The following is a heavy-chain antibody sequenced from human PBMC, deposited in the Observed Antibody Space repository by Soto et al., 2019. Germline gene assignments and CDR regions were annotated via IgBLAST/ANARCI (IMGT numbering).Heavy chain of an antibody. Sequence: EVQVVESGGGLVQPGGSLRLSCAASGFTFSSRWMTWVRQTPGKGLEWVANIKQDENGKDYVDSVKSRFTISRDNAKNSLYLQMNCLRAEDTAVYYCATHDGPAAAGLVLDFWGQGTLVTVSS. J-gene: IGHJ4*02. CDR1: GFTFSSRW. V-gene: IGHV3-7*02. CDR2: IKQDENGK. D-gene: IGHD6-13*01. CDR3: ATHDGPAAAGLVLDF.